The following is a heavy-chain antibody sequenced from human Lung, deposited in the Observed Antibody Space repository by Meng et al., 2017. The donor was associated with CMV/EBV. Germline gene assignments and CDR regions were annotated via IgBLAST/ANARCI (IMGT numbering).Heavy chain of an antibody. CDR2: ITGSGDDT. V-gene: IGHV3-23*01. J-gene: IGHJ5*02. CDR1: GFTFSTYA. CDR3: AKAGGYCTGASCYPNWFDP. Sequence: GGXXRLSCAASGFTFSTYAMSWVRQAPGKRLEWLSAITGSGDDTYYADSVRGRFTISRDNSKNTLSLQMNSLRAEDTALYYCAKAGGYCTGASCYPNWFDPWXLGAXVTVSS. D-gene: IGHD2-2*01.